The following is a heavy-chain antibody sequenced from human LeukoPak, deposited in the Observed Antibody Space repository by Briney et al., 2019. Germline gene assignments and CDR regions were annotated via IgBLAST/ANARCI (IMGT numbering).Heavy chain of an antibody. Sequence: PGGSLRLSCAASGFTFSTFAMSWVRQAPGKGLEWVSAISGSGGGTYYADSVKGRFTISRDNSKDTLYLQMNSLRAEDTAVYYCAKVFVVVPAAIGWFDSWGQGTLVTVSS. J-gene: IGHJ5*01. CDR1: GFTFSTFA. V-gene: IGHV3-23*01. CDR3: AKVFVVVPAAIGWFDS. CDR2: ISGSGGGT. D-gene: IGHD2-2*01.